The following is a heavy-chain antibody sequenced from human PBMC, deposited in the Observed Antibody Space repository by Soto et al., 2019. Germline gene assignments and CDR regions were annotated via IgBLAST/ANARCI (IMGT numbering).Heavy chain of an antibody. Sequence: QVPLVDSGGGVVQPGRSLRLSCAASGFTFSSYGMHWVRQAPGKGLEWVAVIWYDGSYKYYADSVKGRFTISRDNSKNTLYLQMNSLIAEDTAVYYCARDRYSSGWYDLDYWGQGTLVTVSS. CDR3: ARDRYSSGWYDLDY. J-gene: IGHJ4*02. V-gene: IGHV3-33*01. CDR1: GFTFSSYG. D-gene: IGHD6-19*01. CDR2: IWYDGSYK.